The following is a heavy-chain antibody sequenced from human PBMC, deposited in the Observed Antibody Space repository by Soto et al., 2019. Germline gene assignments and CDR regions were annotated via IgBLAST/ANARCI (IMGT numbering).Heavy chain of an antibody. CDR1: GFTFSSYA. CDR2: ISGSGGST. V-gene: IGHV3-23*01. J-gene: IGHJ5*02. CDR3: AKDAPEIVVVPAALNWFDP. Sequence: GGSLRLSCAASGFTFSSYAMSWVRQAPGKGLEWVSAISGSGGSTYYADSVKDRFTISRDNSKNTLYLQMNSLRAEDTAVYYCAKDAPEIVVVPAALNWFDPWGQGTLVTVSS. D-gene: IGHD2-2*01.